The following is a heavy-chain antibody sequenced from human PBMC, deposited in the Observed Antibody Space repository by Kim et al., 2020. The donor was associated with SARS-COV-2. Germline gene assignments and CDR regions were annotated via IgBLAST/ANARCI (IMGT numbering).Heavy chain of an antibody. CDR2: INPSGGST. V-gene: IGHV1-46*01. CDR3: ARDGHIVVVIAIPSKTGYYGMDV. D-gene: IGHD2-21*01. CDR1: GYTFTSYY. J-gene: IGHJ6*02. Sequence: ASVKVSCKASGYTFTSYYMHWVRQAPGQGLEWMGIINPSGGSTSYAQKFQGRVTMTRDTPTSTVYMELSSLRSEDTAVYYCARDGHIVVVIAIPSKTGYYGMDVWGQGTTVTVSS.